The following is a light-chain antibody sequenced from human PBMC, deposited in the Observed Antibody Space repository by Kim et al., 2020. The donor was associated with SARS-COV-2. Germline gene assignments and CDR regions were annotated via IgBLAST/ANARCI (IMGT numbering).Light chain of an antibody. Sequence: GPLSLPPGDRATLSCRASQGVSNYLAWYQQKPGQAPRLLIYEASKRAAGIPARFSGSGSGTDFTLTISRLEPGDSAVYFCQQRGSFGQGTRLEIK. CDR3: QQRGS. CDR1: QGVSNY. J-gene: IGKJ5*01. CDR2: EAS. V-gene: IGKV3-11*01.